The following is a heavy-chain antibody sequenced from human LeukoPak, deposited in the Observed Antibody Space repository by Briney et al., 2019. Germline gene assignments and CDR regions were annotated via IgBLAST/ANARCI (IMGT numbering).Heavy chain of an antibody. CDR3: ASRHMTTVVTGGWYFDL. D-gene: IGHD4-23*01. V-gene: IGHV4-39*01. Sequence: PSETLSLTCTVSGGSISSSSYYWGWIRQPPGKGLEWIGSIYYSGSTYYNPSLKSRVTISVDTSKNQFSLKLSSVTAADTAVYYFASRHMTTVVTGGWYFDLWGRGTLVTVSS. CDR2: IYYSGST. J-gene: IGHJ2*01. CDR1: GGSISSSSYY.